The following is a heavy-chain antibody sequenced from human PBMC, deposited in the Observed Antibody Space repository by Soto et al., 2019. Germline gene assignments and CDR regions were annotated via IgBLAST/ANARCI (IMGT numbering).Heavy chain of an antibody. CDR3: ARVLGYCSGGSCQNEYFDL. Sequence: EVQLVESGGGLVKPGGSLGLSCAASGFTFSSYSMNWVRQAPGKGLEWVSSISSSSSYIYYADSVKGRFTISRDNAKNSLYLQMNSLRAEDTAVYYCARVLGYCSGGSCQNEYFDLWGRGTLVTVSS. CDR1: GFTFSSYS. CDR2: ISSSSSYI. D-gene: IGHD2-15*01. J-gene: IGHJ2*01. V-gene: IGHV3-21*01.